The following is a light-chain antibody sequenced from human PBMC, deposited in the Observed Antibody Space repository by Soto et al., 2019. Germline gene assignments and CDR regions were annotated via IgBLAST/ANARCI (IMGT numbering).Light chain of an antibody. CDR3: QQHNNWPPWT. CDR2: GAS. Sequence: EIVMTHSPATLSVSPGERATLSCRASQSVSSNLAWYQQKPGQAPRLLIYGASTRATGTPARFSGSGSGTEFTLTISSLQSEDFAVYYCQQHNNWPPWTFGQGTKVEIK. CDR1: QSVSSN. V-gene: IGKV3-15*01. J-gene: IGKJ1*01.